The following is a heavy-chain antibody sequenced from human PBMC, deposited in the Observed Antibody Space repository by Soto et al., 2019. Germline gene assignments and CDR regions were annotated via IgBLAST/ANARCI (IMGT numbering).Heavy chain of an antibody. V-gene: IGHV2-5*02. CDR1: GFSLSTSGVG. D-gene: IGHD6-6*01. CDR3: EHSLLLSQYSSSGVFDY. J-gene: IGHJ4*02. CDR2: IYWDDDK. Sequence: QITLKESGPTLVKPTQTLTLTCTFSGFSLSTSGVGVGWIRQPPGKALEWLALIYWDDDKRYSPSLKSRLTTTKDTSKNQVVLTMTNMDPVDTATYYCEHSLLLSQYSSSGVFDYWGQGTMVTVSS.